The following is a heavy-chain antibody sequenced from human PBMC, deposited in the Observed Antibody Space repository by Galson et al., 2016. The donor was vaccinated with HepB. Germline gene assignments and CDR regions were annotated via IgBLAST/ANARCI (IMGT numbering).Heavy chain of an antibody. CDR3: AREADFYDSTGYFPPFAY. D-gene: IGHD3-22*01. V-gene: IGHV3-48*03. CDR2: ISISGSTV. CDR1: GFTFSRYN. J-gene: IGHJ4*02. Sequence: SLRLSCAGSGFTFSRYNMNWVRQAPGKGLEWLADISISGSTVYYADSVKGRFTISRDNDKNSVHLQMDSLRDEDTAVYYCAREADFYDSTGYFPPFAYWGQGILVTVSS.